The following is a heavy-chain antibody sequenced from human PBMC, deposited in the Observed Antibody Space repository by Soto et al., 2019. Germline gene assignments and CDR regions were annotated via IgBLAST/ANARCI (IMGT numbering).Heavy chain of an antibody. Sequence: GGSLRLSCAASGFTFSSYAVSWVRQAPGKGPEWISSISGSGSTIYYADSVKGRFTISRDNSKNALYLQMSSLRAEDTAVYSCXKVFYYYDSSGYYYFDNWGQGTLVTVSS. D-gene: IGHD3-22*01. CDR3: XKVFYYYDSSGYYYFDN. CDR1: GFTFSSYA. CDR2: ISGSGSTI. J-gene: IGHJ4*02. V-gene: IGHV3-23*01.